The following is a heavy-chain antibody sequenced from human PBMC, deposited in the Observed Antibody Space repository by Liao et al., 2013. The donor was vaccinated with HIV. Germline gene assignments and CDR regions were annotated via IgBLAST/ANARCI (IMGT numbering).Heavy chain of an antibody. J-gene: IGHJ4*02. D-gene: IGHD3-22*01. Sequence: QVQLQQWGAGLLKPSETLSLMCGVYGGSFSDYYWSWIRQSPREGAWSGLGKVNHGGRTNYNPSLKSRVTILVDTSKNQISLNLTSVTAADTAVYYCARGSLSFGYLLYYFDYWGRGHPGHRLL. CDR1: GGSFSDYY. CDR3: ARGSLSFGYLLYYFDY. V-gene: IGHV4-34*01. CDR2: VNHGGRT.